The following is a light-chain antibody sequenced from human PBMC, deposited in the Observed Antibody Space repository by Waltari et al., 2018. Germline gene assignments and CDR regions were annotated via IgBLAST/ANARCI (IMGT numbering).Light chain of an antibody. CDR2: AAS. V-gene: IGKV1-9*01. CDR3: QQLHINPFT. J-gene: IGKJ4*01. CDR1: QDINIY. Sequence: DFQLTQSPSFLSASVGDRVTITCRASQDINIYVAWYQQRPGKVPKLLIYAASALQSGVPSRFSGSGSGTEFTLTIGSLQPEDFATYYCQQLHINPFTFGGGTKVEIK.